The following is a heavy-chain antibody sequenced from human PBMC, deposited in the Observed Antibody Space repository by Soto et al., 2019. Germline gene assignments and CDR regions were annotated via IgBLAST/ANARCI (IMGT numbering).Heavy chain of an antibody. CDR1: GDSTISSDFY. J-gene: IGHJ5*02. V-gene: IGHV4-39*01. Sequence: SETLSLTCTVSGDSTISSDFYWGWVRQPPGKGLEWIGSIFYLGSSYYNPSLESRVTMSVDTPKNQFSLRLRSVTAADTALYFCARHSLALRKNNWFDPWGQGIMVTVSS. CDR3: ARHSLALRKNNWFDP. CDR2: IFYLGSS. D-gene: IGHD3-3*02.